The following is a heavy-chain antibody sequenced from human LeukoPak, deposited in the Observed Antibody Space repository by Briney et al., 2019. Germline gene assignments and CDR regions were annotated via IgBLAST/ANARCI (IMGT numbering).Heavy chain of an antibody. CDR2: INPNSGGT. D-gene: IGHD5-18*01. V-gene: IGHV1-2*02. CDR3: ARDRRGYSYGYFDY. Sequence: ASVKVSSKASGYTFTGYYMHWVRQAPGQGLEWMGWINPNSGGTNYAQKFQGRVTMTRDTSISTAYMELSRLRSDDTAVYYCARDRRGYSYGYFDYWGQGTLVTVSS. CDR1: GYTFTGYY. J-gene: IGHJ4*02.